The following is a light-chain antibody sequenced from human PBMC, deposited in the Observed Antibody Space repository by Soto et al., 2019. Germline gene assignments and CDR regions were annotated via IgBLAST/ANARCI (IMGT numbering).Light chain of an antibody. V-gene: IGKV3-11*01. Sequence: EIVLTQSPGTLSLSPGERTTLSCRASQSVSKSLVWYQQKPGQAPGLLIDGASNRATGIPARFSGSGSGTDFTLTISSLEPEDFAVYFCQQRSSWPLTFGGGTKVDIK. J-gene: IGKJ4*02. CDR3: QQRSSWPLT. CDR1: QSVSKS. CDR2: GAS.